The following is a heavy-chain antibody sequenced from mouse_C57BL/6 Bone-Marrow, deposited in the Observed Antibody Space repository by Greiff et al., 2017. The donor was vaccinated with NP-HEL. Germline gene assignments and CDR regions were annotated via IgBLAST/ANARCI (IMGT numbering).Heavy chain of an antibody. Sequence: VQLKESGPGLVKPSQSLSLTCSVTGYSITSGYYWNWIRQFPGNKLEWMGYISYDGSNNYNPSLKNRISITRDTSKNQFFLKLNSVTTEDTATYYCARAYYGNYGYFDVWGTGTTVTVSS. CDR3: ARAYYGNYGYFDV. D-gene: IGHD2-10*01. CDR2: ISYDGSN. CDR1: GYSITSGYY. V-gene: IGHV3-6*01. J-gene: IGHJ1*03.